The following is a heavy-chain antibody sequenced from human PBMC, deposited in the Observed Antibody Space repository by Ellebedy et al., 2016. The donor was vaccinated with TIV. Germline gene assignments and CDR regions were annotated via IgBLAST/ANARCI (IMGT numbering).Heavy chain of an antibody. V-gene: IGHV4-59*13. CDR3: ARIQIEYSSSSYYMDV. J-gene: IGHJ6*03. CDR2: IYYSGST. D-gene: IGHD6-6*01. CDR1: GGSISSYY. Sequence: SETLSLXXTVSGGSISSYYWSWIRQPPGKGLEWIGYIYYSGSTNYNPSLKSRVTISVDTSKNQFSLKLSSVTAADTAVYYCARIQIEYSSSSYYMDVWGKGTTVTVSS.